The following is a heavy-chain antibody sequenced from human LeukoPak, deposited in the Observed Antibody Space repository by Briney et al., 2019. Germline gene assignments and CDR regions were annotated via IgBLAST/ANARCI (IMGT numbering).Heavy chain of an antibody. J-gene: IGHJ5*02. CDR1: GYTFSSYG. D-gene: IGHD2-15*01. V-gene: IGHV1-18*01. CDR3: ARDWYCSGGSCYNWFDH. Sequence: ASVTVSFKAAGYTFSSYGISWVRQAPGQGLEWMGWISSYNGKTNYAQNFQGRVTMTTDTSTSTAYMELRSLRSDDTAVYYCARDWYCSGGSCYNWFDHWGQGTLVTVSS. CDR2: ISSYNGKT.